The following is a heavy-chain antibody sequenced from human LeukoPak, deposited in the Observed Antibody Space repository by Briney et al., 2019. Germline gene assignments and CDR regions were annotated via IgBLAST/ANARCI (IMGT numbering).Heavy chain of an antibody. D-gene: IGHD2-8*01. J-gene: IGHJ3*02. CDR2: IHHSGST. Sequence: SETLSLTCTVSGYSISSAYYWGWIRQPPGKGLEWIGSIHHSGSTDYNPSLKSRVTISGDTSKNQFSLKLSSVTAAGTAVYYCARVSMVDGFDIWGQGTMVTVSS. V-gene: IGHV4-38-2*02. CDR3: ARVSMVDGFDI. CDR1: GYSISSAYY.